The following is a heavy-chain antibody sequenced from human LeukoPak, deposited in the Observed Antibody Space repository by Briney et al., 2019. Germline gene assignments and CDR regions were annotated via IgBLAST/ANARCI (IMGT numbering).Heavy chain of an antibody. Sequence: PGGSLRLSCAASGFTFSSYSMNWVRQAPGKGLEWVSYISSSGSTIYYADSVKGRFTISRDNAKNSLYLQMNSLRAEDTAVYYCARLYDSSGYIPEVDYWGQGTLVTVSS. CDR1: GFTFSSYS. CDR3: ARLYDSSGYIPEVDY. CDR2: ISSSGSTI. D-gene: IGHD3-22*01. J-gene: IGHJ4*02. V-gene: IGHV3-48*04.